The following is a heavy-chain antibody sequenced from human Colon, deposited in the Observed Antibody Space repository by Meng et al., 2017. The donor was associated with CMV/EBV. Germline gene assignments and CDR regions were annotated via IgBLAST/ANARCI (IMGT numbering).Heavy chain of an antibody. V-gene: IGHV2-5*02. Sequence: QIPLKESGPTLVKPTQTLTLTCTFSGFSFTTDKAGVGWIRHPPGKALEWLALIYWDDDTRYSPSLKTRLTITRDTSKNQVILTMTNMDPADTATYYCVHRSYSGQDDYWGQGALVTVSS. CDR3: VHRSYSGQDDY. J-gene: IGHJ4*02. D-gene: IGHD5-12*01. CDR1: GFSFTTDKAG. CDR2: IYWDDDT.